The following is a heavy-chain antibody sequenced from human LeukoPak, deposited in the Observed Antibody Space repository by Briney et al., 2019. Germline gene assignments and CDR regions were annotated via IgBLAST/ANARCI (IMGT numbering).Heavy chain of an antibody. CDR1: GFTFSNFA. CDR2: ITGYGAT. V-gene: IGHV3-23*01. Sequence: PGGSLRLSCAASGFTFSNFAMMWVRQAPGTALQWVSTITGYGATFYADSVKGRFTISRDNSKNTLYLQMNSLRAEDTAVYYCAKVGSEDIVVVPAANYYYYYYMDVWGKGTTVTVSS. D-gene: IGHD2-2*01. CDR3: AKVGSEDIVVVPAANYYYYYYMDV. J-gene: IGHJ6*03.